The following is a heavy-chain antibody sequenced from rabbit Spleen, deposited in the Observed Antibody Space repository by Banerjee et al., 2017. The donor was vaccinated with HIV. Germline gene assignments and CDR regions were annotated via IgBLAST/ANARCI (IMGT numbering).Heavy chain of an antibody. CDR1: GFSFSKSYY. CDR2: IFGGSGGST. V-gene: IGHV1S40*01. D-gene: IGHD2-1*01. J-gene: IGHJ4*01. CDR3: ARGSATMTMVITGFYLKL. Sequence: QSLEESGGDRVKPGASLTLTCTASGFSFSKSYYMCWVAQAPGKGLECIACIFGGSGGSTWYASWAKGRFTFSKTSSSAVTLQLTSLTAADTATYFCARGSATMTMVITGFYLKLWGQGTLVTVS.